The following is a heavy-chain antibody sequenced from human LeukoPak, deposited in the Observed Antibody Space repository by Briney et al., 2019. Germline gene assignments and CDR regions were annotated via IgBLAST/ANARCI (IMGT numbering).Heavy chain of an antibody. V-gene: IGHV3-74*01. D-gene: IGHD2-2*01. CDR2: INTGGSST. CDR1: GFTFNSYW. CDR3: AGASGCSSTSCFAIGFGSFDI. Sequence: GGSLRLSCAASGFTFNSYWVHGVRHAPGKGEVWVSRINTGGSSTIYGASVQGRFTISRDNAKNTLYLQMNSLRAEDTGVYCSAGASGCSSTSCFAIGFGSFDIWGQGTMVTVSS. J-gene: IGHJ3*02.